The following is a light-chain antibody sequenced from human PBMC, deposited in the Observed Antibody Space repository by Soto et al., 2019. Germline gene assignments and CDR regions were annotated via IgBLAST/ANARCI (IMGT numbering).Light chain of an antibody. J-gene: IGKJ1*01. V-gene: IGKV3-11*01. CDR3: QQRDIWPWT. CDR2: DAS. Sequence: EIGFTESPATLSLSPGERATLSCWASQSVNRTRVWYQQTPGQAPRLLMYDASKGATGIPARFSGSGSGTDFTLTISSLGPGDGAVYYCQQRDIWPWTFGQGTKGDIK. CDR1: QSVNRT.